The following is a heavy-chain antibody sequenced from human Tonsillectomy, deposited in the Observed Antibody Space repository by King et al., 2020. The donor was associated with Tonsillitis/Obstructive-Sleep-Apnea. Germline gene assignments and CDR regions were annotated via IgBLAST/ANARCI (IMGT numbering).Heavy chain of an antibody. V-gene: IGHV4-34*01. D-gene: IGHD4-17*01. CDR1: GGSFTGYY. J-gene: IGHJ3*02. CDR2: INHGGST. Sequence: VQLQQWGAGLLKPSETLSLTCAVYGGSFTGYYWTWIRQSPRTGLEWIGEINHGGSTNHKPSLTGRVTVSVDTSKNQFSLNLNSVTAADTAVYYCARGTTETAFDIWGQGTMVTVSS. CDR3: ARGTTETAFDI.